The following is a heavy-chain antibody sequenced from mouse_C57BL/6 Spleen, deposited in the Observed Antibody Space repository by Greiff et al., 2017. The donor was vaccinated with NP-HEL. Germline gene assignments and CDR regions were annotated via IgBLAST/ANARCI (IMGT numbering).Heavy chain of an antibody. D-gene: IGHD2-3*01. J-gene: IGHJ4*01. Sequence: VKLMESGAELMKPGASVKLSCKATGYTFTGYWIEWVKQRPGHGLEWIGEILPGSGSTNYNEKFKGKATFTADTSSNTAYMQLSSLTTEDSAIYYCERGNPIYDGYPEEAMDYWGQGTSVTVSS. CDR2: ILPGSGST. CDR3: ERGNPIYDGYPEEAMDY. V-gene: IGHV1-9*01. CDR1: GYTFTGYW.